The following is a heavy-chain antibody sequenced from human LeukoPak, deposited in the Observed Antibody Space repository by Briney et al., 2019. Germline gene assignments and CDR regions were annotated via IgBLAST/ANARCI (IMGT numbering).Heavy chain of an antibody. V-gene: IGHV3-7*01. CDR2: IKQDGSEK. D-gene: IGHD3-16*01. CDR3: ARPSNYVWGSYVYY. J-gene: IGHJ4*02. Sequence: GGSLRLSCAASGFTFSSYEMNWVRQAPGKGLEWVANIKQDGSEKYYVDSVKGRFTISRDNAKNSLYLQMNSLRAEDTAVYYCARPSNYVWGSYVYYWGQGTLVTVSS. CDR1: GFTFSSYE.